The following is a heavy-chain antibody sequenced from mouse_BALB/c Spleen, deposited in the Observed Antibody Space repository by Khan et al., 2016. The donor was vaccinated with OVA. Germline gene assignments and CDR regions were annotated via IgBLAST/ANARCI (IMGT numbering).Heavy chain of an antibody. CDR3: TRGLYDGYYYYYGMDY. D-gene: IGHD2-3*01. CDR2: INSNGGIT. CDR1: GFTFSSYG. J-gene: IGHJ4*01. V-gene: IGHV5-6-3*01. Sequence: EAELVESGGGLVQPGGSLKLSCAASGFTFSSYGMSWVRQTPDKRLELVATINSNGGITYYPDSVKGRFTISRDNAKNTLYLQMTSLKSEDTAMYYCTRGLYDGYYYYYGMDYWGQGTSVTVSS.